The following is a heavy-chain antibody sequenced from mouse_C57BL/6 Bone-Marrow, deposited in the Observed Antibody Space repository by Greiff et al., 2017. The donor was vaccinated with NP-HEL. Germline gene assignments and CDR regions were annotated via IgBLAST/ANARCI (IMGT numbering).Heavy chain of an antibody. CDR1: GYTFTSYG. D-gene: IGHD2-3*01. J-gene: IGHJ2*01. Sequence: QVQLQQSGAELARPGASVKLSCKASGYTFTSYGISWVKQRPGQGLEWIGEIYPRSGNTYYNEKFKGKATMTADKSSSTAYMELRSLTSEDSAVYYCARLGYCVYFDYWGRGTTLTVSS. V-gene: IGHV1-81*01. CDR3: ARLGYCVYFDY. CDR2: IYPRSGNT.